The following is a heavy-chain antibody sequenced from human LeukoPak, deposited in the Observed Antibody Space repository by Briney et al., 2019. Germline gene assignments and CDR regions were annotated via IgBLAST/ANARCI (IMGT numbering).Heavy chain of an antibody. Sequence: PGGSLRLSCAASGFTFSSYSMNWVRQAPGKGLEWIGRSRNKANRHSTEYAASVEGRFSISRDDSGNLMYLQMNGLKIEDTALYFCTRDGGKRGNSAFDIWGQGTEVTVAS. D-gene: IGHD2/OR15-2a*01. CDR1: GFTFSSYS. J-gene: IGHJ3*02. CDR3: TRDGGKRGNSAFDI. CDR2: SRNKANRHST. V-gene: IGHV3-72*01.